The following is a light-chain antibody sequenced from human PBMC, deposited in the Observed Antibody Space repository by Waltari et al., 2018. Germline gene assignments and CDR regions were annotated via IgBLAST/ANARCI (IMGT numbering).Light chain of an antibody. Sequence: QPVLTQPPSASASLGASVTLTCTLISGIRNSHVDWYQQSPGKGPRFVMRVGTGGVGGSKGDGIPDRFSVLGSGLNRYLTIKNIQEEDESDYHCGADHGSGSSFVYVFGTGTKVTVL. J-gene: IGLJ1*01. CDR3: GADHGSGSSFVYV. CDR1: SGIRNSH. V-gene: IGLV9-49*01. CDR2: VGTGGVGG.